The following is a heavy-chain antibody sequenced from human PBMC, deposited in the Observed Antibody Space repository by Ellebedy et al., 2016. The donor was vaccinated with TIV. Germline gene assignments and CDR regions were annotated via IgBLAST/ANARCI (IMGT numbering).Heavy chain of an antibody. Sequence: PGGSLRLSCAASGFTFDDYAMHWVRQAPGKGLEWVSGISWNSGSIGYADSVKGRFTISRDNAKNSLYLQMNSLRAEDKALYYCAKASIAAAGSCMDVWGQGTTVTVSS. CDR2: ISWNSGSI. V-gene: IGHV3-9*01. CDR1: GFTFDDYA. J-gene: IGHJ6*02. CDR3: AKASIAAAGSCMDV. D-gene: IGHD6-13*01.